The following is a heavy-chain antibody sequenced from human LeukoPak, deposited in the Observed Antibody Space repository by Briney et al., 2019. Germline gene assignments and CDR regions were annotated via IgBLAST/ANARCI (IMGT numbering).Heavy chain of an antibody. CDR2: ISTDGYTT. D-gene: IGHD2-15*01. Sequence: GGSLRLSCAASGLAFSAYKMHWVRQAPRKGLVWVSRISTDGYTTDYADFVQGRFTASRDSTKNTWSLEMNSLRAEDTAVYYCVVGGSPGYWGQGTLVTVSS. V-gene: IGHV3-74*01. CDR3: VVGGSPGY. CDR1: GLAFSAYK. J-gene: IGHJ4*02.